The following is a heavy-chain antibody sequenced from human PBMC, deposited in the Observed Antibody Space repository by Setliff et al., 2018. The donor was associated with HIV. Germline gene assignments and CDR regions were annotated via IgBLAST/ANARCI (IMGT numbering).Heavy chain of an antibody. Sequence: GGSLRLSCAASGFTVSGYWMSWVRQAPGKGLEWVANIKQDGSERYYVDSVKGRFTISRDNTNNSLYLHMTSLRAEDTAVYYCARAAAYFNFWTGYHPHAFDIWGQGTMVTVSS. CDR3: ARAAAYFNFWTGYHPHAFDI. CDR1: GFTVSGYW. D-gene: IGHD3-3*01. J-gene: IGHJ3*02. CDR2: IKQDGSER. V-gene: IGHV3-7*01.